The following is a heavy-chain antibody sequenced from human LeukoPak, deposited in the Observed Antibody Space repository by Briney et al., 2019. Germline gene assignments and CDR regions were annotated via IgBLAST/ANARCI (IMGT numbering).Heavy chain of an antibody. V-gene: IGHV4-4*09. J-gene: IGHJ5*02. CDR1: GGSISGLW. CDR3: AIQAQDGTDNWFDP. Sequence: SETLSLTCTVSGGSISGLWCSWIRQPPGKGLEWIGNIYTSGITNYNPSLKSRVTISIDTSKNHFSLTLSSVTATDTAAYYCAIQAQDGTDNWFDPWGPGALVTVSS. D-gene: IGHD1-7*01. CDR2: IYTSGIT.